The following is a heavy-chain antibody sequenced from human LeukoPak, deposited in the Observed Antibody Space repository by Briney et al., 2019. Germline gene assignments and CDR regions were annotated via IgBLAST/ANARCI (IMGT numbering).Heavy chain of an antibody. CDR1: GGTFSSYA. D-gene: IGHD6-6*01. J-gene: IGHJ3*02. V-gene: IGHV1-69*06. CDR3: ARDLVYSSSPSNVWLDAFDI. CDR2: IIPIFGTA. Sequence: ASVKVSCKASGGTFSSYAISWVRQAPGQGLEWMGEIIPIFGTANYAQKFQGRVTITADKSTSTAYMELSSLRSEDTAVYYCARDLVYSSSPSNVWLDAFDIWGPGTMVTVSS.